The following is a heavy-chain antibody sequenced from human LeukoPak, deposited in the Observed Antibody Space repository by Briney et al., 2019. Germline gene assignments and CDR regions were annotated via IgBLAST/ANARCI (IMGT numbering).Heavy chain of an antibody. Sequence: SETLSLTCTVPGGSISSYYWSWIRQPPGKGLEWIGYIYYSGSTNYNPSLKSRVTISVDTSKNQFSLKLSSVTAADTAVYYCASHYYASSGSLFDSWGRGSLVTVSS. D-gene: IGHD3-22*01. V-gene: IGHV4-59*01. CDR1: GGSISSYY. J-gene: IGHJ4*02. CDR2: IYYSGST. CDR3: ASHYYASSGSLFDS.